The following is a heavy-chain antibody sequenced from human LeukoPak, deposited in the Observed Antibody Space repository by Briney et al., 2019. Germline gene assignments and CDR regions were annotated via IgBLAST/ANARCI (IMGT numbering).Heavy chain of an antibody. J-gene: IGHJ3*02. V-gene: IGHV4-38-2*01. CDR1: GCSISSGYY. CDR2: IYHSGST. CDR3: ARYPDTAMVTAGAFDI. Sequence: PSETLSLTCAVSGCSISSGYYWGWIRQPPGKGLEWIGSIYHSGSTYYNPSLKSRVTISVDTSKNQFSLKLSSVTAADTAVYYCARYPDTAMVTAGAFDIWGQGTMVTVSS. D-gene: IGHD5-18*01.